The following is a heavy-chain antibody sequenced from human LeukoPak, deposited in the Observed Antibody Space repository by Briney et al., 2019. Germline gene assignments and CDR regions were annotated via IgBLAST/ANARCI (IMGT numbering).Heavy chain of an antibody. CDR2: IHHSGSA. Sequence: SETLSLTCTVSGDSISSGDFYWSWVRQPPGKGLEWIAYIHHSGSAFYSRSLKRRVTISVDSSKNQFSLRLTSVTAADTAVYFCARDRAVDASGIDFWGQGTLVTVSP. J-gene: IGHJ4*02. CDR3: ARDRAVDASGIDF. V-gene: IGHV4-30-4*01. D-gene: IGHD1-26*01. CDR1: GDSISSGDFY.